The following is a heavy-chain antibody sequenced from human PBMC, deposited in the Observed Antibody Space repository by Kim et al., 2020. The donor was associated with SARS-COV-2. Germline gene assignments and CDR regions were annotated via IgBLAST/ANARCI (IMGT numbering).Heavy chain of an antibody. CDR1: GYTFTSYG. Sequence: ASVKVSCKASGYTFTSYGISWVRQAPGQGLEWMGWISAYNGNTNYAQKLQGRVTMTTDTSTSTAYMELRSLRSDDTAVYYCARDDEYILTGYYQPLFDYWGQGTLVTVSS. CDR2: ISAYNGNT. D-gene: IGHD3-9*01. J-gene: IGHJ4*02. V-gene: IGHV1-18*01. CDR3: ARDDEYILTGYYQPLFDY.